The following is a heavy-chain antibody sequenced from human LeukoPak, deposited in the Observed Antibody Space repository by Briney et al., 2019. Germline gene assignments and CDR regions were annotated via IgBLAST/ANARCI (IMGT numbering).Heavy chain of an antibody. Sequence: ASVKVSCKASGYTFTSYGISWVRQAPGQGLEWMGWISAYNGNTNYAQKLQGRVTMTTDTSTSTVYLELRSLRSDDTAVYYCARDSRKYSSSSMFYGYWGQGTLVTVSS. CDR3: ARDSRKYSSSSMFYGY. V-gene: IGHV1-18*01. CDR2: ISAYNGNT. J-gene: IGHJ4*02. CDR1: GYTFTSYG. D-gene: IGHD6-6*01.